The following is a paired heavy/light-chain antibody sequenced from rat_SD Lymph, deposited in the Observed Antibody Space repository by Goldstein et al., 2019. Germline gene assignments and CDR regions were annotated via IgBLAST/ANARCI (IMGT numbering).Light chain of an antibody. J-gene: IGKJ2-1*01. CDR2: DTS. CDR3: LQRSSYPPT. Sequence: EIVLTQSPTTMAASPGEKVTITCRASSSVSYMHWFQQKSGTSPKPWIYDTSKLASGVPDRFSGSGSGTSYSLTISSMEAEDAATYYCLQRSSYPPTFGAGTKLELK. CDR1: SSVSY. V-gene: IGKV4S12*01.
Heavy chain of an antibody. J-gene: IGHJ3*01. CDR3: TRANWEDWFAY. Sequence: EVQLVESGGGLVQPGRSMKLSCAASGFTFSNYGMAWVRQAPTKGLEWVATISYDGSSTYYRDSVKGRFTISRDNAKSTLYLQMNSLRSEDTATYYCTRANWEDWFAYWGQGTLVTVSS. CDR2: ISYDGSST. V-gene: IGHV5-29*01. D-gene: IGHD5-1*01. CDR1: GFTFSNYG.